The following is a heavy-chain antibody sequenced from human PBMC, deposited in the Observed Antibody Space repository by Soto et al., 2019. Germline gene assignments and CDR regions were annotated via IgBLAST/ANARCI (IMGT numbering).Heavy chain of an antibody. CDR3: ARGANYYYYYYGMDV. CDR1: GFTVSSNY. J-gene: IGHJ6*02. V-gene: IGHV3-53*01. Sequence: GGSLRLSCAASGFTVSSNYMSWVRQAPGKGLEWVSVIYSGGSTYYADSVKGRFTISRDNSKNTLYLQMNSLRAKDTAVYYCARGANYYYYYYGMDVWGQGTTVTVSS. D-gene: IGHD7-27*01. CDR2: IYSGGST.